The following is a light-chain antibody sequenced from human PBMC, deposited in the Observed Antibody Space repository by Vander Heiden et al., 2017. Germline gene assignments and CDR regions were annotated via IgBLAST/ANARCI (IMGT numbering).Light chain of an antibody. CDR1: QSVSSN. CDR3: QQYNNWPALT. V-gene: IGKV3-15*01. Sequence: EIVMTQSPATLSVSPGERATLSCRASQSVSSNLAWYQQKPGQAPRLLIYGASTRATGIPARFSGRGSGTEFTLTISSLQSEDFAVYYCQQYNNWPALTFGGEGNEE. J-gene: IGKJ4*01. CDR2: GAS.